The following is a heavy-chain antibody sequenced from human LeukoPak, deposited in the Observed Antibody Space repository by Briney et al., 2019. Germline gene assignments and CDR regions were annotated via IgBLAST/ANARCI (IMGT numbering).Heavy chain of an antibody. D-gene: IGHD1-14*01. J-gene: IGHJ4*02. CDR1: GGSISSTTYY. V-gene: IGHV4-39*01. CDR3: ARRYLGGNHPDYFNH. CDR2: IYYSGNT. Sequence: PSETLSLTCIVSGGSISSTTYYWGWIRQPPGKRLEWIGSIYYSGNTYYNPSLKSRVTISIDTSKNQFSLNLNSVTAADTALYSCARRYLGGNHPDYFNHWGQGTLVTVSS.